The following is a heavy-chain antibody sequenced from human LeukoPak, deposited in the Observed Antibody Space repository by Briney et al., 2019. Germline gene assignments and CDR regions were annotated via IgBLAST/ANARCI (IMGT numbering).Heavy chain of an antibody. Sequence: GGSLRLSCAASGFTFSSYAMNWVRQAPGKGLEWVSAIHTSGDTCYADSVKGRFTISRDTSKNTLYLQINSLRVEDTAVYYCIVFGDSNHWGQGTLVTVSS. D-gene: IGHD4-17*01. CDR1: GFTFSSYA. J-gene: IGHJ5*02. CDR3: IVFGDSNH. CDR2: IHTSGDT. V-gene: IGHV3-23*05.